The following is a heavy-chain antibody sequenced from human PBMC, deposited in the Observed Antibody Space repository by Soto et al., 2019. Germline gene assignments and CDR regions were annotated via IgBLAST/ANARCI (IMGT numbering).Heavy chain of an antibody. CDR2: ISSSGSTI. CDR1: GFTFSSYE. D-gene: IGHD3-22*01. V-gene: IGHV3-48*03. Sequence: GGSLRLSCAASGFTFSSYEMNWVRQAPGKGLEWVSYISSSGSTIYYADSVKGRFTISRDNAKNSLYLQMNSLRAEDTAVYYCARDLDSGYQGHYDGMDVWGQGTTVTVSS. CDR3: ARDLDSGYQGHYDGMDV. J-gene: IGHJ6*02.